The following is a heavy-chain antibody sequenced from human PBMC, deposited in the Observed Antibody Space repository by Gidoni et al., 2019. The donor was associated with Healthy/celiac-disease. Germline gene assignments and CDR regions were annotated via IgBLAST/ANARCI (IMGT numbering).Heavy chain of an antibody. CDR1: GFTFSSYS. CDR2: ISSSSSTI. Sequence: EVQLVESGGGLVQPGGSLRPSCPAPGFTFSSYSMNWVRQAPGKGLEWVSYISSSSSTIYYADAVKGRFTISRDNAKNSLYLQMNSLRDEDTAVYYCASSGSFDDWFDPWGQGTLVTVSS. CDR3: ASSGSFDDWFDP. D-gene: IGHD6-19*01. V-gene: IGHV3-48*02. J-gene: IGHJ5*02.